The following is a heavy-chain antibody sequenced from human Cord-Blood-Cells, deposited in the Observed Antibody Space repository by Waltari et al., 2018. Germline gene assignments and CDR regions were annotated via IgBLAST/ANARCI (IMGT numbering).Heavy chain of an antibody. J-gene: IGHJ4*02. CDR1: GGSISSSSYY. CDR3: ARESVAAAGPFDY. V-gene: IGHV4-39*07. D-gene: IGHD6-13*01. CDR2: IYYSGST. Sequence: QLQLQESGPGLVKPSETLSLTCTVSGGSISSSSYYWGWIRQPPGKGLEWIGSIYYSGSTYYHPSLKSRVTISVDTSKNQFSLKLSSVTAADTAVYYCARESVAAAGPFDYWGQGTLVTVSS.